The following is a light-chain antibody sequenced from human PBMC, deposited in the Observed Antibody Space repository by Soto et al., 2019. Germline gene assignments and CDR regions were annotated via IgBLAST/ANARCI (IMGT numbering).Light chain of an antibody. CDR2: EVT. CDR1: SSDVGAYNY. V-gene: IGLV2-14*01. Sequence: QSALTQPASVSGSPGQSIAISCTGTSSDVGAYNYVSWYQQHPGKAPKLMIYEVTNRPSGVSNRFSGSKSGNTASLTISGLQAEAEADYYCSSYTTIITNVFEPGTRSPS. J-gene: IGLJ1*01. CDR3: SSYTTIITNV.